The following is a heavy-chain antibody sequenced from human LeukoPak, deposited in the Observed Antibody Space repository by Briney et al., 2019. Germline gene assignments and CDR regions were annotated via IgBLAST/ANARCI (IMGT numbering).Heavy chain of an antibody. J-gene: IGHJ4*02. CDR1: GYTFTSYY. CDR3: ARVRWGSYSFDY. V-gene: IGHV1-46*01. CDR2: INPSGGST. Sequence: ASVKVSCKASGYTFTSYYMHWVRQAPGQGLEWMGIINPSGGSTSYAQKFQGRVTMTRDTSTSTVYMELSRLRSDDTAVYYCARVRWGSYSFDYWGQGTLVTVSS. D-gene: IGHD3-16*01.